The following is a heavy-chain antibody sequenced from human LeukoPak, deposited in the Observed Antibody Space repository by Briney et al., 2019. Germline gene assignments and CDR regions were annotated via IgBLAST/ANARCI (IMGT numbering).Heavy chain of an antibody. CDR3: ARGYSSSLLYYYGMDV. V-gene: IGHV4-34*01. D-gene: IGHD6-13*01. Sequence: SETLSLTCAVYGGSFSGYYWSWIRQPPGKGLEWIGEINHSGSTNYNPSLKSRVTISVDTSKNQFSLKLSSVTAADTAVDYCARGYSSSLLYYYGMDVWGQGTTVTVSS. CDR1: GGSFSGYY. J-gene: IGHJ6*02. CDR2: INHSGST.